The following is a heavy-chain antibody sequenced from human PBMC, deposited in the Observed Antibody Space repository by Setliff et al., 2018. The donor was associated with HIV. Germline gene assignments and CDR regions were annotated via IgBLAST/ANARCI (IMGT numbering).Heavy chain of an antibody. CDR3: AGGKGGLVGPAEFDY. CDR1: GGPVSGHF. CDR2: SNHSGST. V-gene: IGHV4-34*01. Sequence: SETLSLTCSVSGGPVSGHFWTWIRQAPGKGLEWVGESNHSGSTNYNPSLKSRVTISVDMSKNQFSLKLSSLTAADRAVYYCAGGKGGLVGPAEFDYWGQGTLVTVSS. D-gene: IGHD1-26*01. J-gene: IGHJ4*02.